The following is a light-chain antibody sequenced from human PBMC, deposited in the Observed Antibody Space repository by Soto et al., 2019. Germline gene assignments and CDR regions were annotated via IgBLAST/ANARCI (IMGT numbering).Light chain of an antibody. CDR1: QNIKSF. CDR2: ATS. V-gene: IGKV1-39*01. J-gene: IGKJ4*01. CDR3: QQTYFAPVT. Sequence: DIQMTQSPSSLSASVGERVTITCRASQNIKSFLNWYQQKPGKAPKLLIYATSSVQSGVPARFSGGRSGTDFSLSISSLQPENFATYYCQQTYFAPVTFGGGTKVEI.